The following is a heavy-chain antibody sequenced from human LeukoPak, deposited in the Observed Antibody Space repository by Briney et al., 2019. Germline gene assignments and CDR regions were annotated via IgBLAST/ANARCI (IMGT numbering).Heavy chain of an antibody. CDR3: ARHVHYGSGSCYLRYYYYYMDV. Sequence: SETLSLTCAVYGGSFSGYYWSWIRQPPGKGLEWIGEIKHSGSTNLNTYLKSGVTISVETSKTQFYLKLRSVAAADTAVYYCARHVHYGSGSCYLRYYYYYMDVWGKGTTVTISS. J-gene: IGHJ6*03. D-gene: IGHD3-10*01. CDR2: IKHSGST. CDR1: GGSFSGYY. V-gene: IGHV4-34*01.